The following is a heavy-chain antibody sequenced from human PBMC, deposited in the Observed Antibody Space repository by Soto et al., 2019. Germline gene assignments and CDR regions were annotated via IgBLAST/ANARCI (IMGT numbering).Heavy chain of an antibody. CDR2: IYHSGST. D-gene: IGHD4-17*01. CDR1: GGSISSSNW. Sequence: PSETLSLTCAVSGGSISSSNWWSWVRQPPGKGLEWIGEIYHSGSTNYNPSLKSRVTISVDKSKNQFSLKLSSVTAADTAVYYCARDGMTTVPRGWFDPWGQGTLVTVSS. V-gene: IGHV4-4*02. J-gene: IGHJ5*02. CDR3: ARDGMTTVPRGWFDP.